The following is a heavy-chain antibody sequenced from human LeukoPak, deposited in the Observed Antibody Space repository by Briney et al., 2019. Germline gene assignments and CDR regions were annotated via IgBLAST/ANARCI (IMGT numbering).Heavy chain of an antibody. CDR1: GFTFYDYA. D-gene: IGHD3-10*01. CDR3: AKDIGWFGELLSPYFDY. V-gene: IGHV3-9*01. Sequence: GGSLRLSCAASGFTFYDYAMHWVRQAPGKGLEWVSGISWNSGSIGYADSVKGRFTISRDNAKNSLYLQMNSLRAEDTALYYCAKDIGWFGELLSPYFDYWGQGTLVTVSS. J-gene: IGHJ4*02. CDR2: ISWNSGSI.